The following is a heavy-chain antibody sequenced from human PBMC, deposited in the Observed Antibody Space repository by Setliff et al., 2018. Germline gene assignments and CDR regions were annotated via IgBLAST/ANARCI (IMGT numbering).Heavy chain of an antibody. Sequence: LSCAASGFTFSSYWMHWVRQAPGKGLVWVSAISGSGGSTYYADSVKGRFTISRDNSKNTLYLQMNSLRAEDTAVYYCAKDDLVVAATLNWFDPWGQGTLVTVSS. D-gene: IGHD2-15*01. CDR3: AKDDLVVAATLNWFDP. V-gene: IGHV3-23*01. J-gene: IGHJ5*02. CDR2: ISGSGGST. CDR1: GFTFSSYW.